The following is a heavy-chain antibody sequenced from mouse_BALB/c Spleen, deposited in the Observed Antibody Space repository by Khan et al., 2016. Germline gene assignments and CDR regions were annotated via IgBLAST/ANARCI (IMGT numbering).Heavy chain of an antibody. V-gene: IGHV3-2*02. CDR2: ISFSGGT. CDR3: GSRTYYVGRYYFDY. CDR1: GYSITSDYA. Sequence: VQLKESGPGLVRPSQSLSLTCTVTGYSITSDYAWNWIRQFPGNRLEWMGYISFSGGTRYNPSLKSRISITRDISKNQFFLQLNSVTTEDTATYYCGSRTYYVGRYYFDYWGRGTTLTVSS. D-gene: IGHD1-1*02. J-gene: IGHJ2*01.